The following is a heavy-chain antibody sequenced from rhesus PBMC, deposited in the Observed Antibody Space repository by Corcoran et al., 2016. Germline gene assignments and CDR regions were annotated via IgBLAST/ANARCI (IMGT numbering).Heavy chain of an antibody. J-gene: IGHJ6*01. CDR1: GGSISSNY. Sequence: VQLQESGPGLVKPSETLSLTCAVSGGSISSNYWSWTRQAPGKGLEWVSRSSNGGGSTGYADSVNGRFTISRENDKNTLYFQMNSLRAEDTAVYYCARVGIFGLVIIPDYGLDSWGQGVVVTVSS. V-gene: IGHV3-59*02. D-gene: IGHD3-3*01. CDR2: SSNGGGST. CDR3: ARVGIFGLVIIPDYGLDS.